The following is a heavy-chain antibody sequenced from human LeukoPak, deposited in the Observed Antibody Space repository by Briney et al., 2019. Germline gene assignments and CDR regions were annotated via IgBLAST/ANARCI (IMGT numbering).Heavy chain of an antibody. V-gene: IGHV3-53*01. CDR3: ARTGDYGWDY. CDR2: IYSGGST. D-gene: IGHD7-27*01. Sequence: PGGSLRLSCAASGFTFSSYAMSWVRQAPGKGLEWVSVIYSGGSTYYADSVKGRFTISRDNSKNTLYLQMNSLRAEDTAVYYCARTGDYGWDYWGQGTLVTVSS. J-gene: IGHJ4*02. CDR1: GFTFSSYA.